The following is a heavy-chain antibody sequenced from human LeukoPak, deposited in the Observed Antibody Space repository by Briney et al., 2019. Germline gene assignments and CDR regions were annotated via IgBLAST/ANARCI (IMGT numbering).Heavy chain of an antibody. D-gene: IGHD3-16*02. V-gene: IGHV3-21*01. J-gene: IGHJ4*02. CDR1: GFIFETYS. Sequence: GGSLRLSCAASGFIFETYSMNWVRQAPGKGLEWFSSIGGSGSYIDYADSVNGRFTISRDNAKNSLFLQMNSLRAEDMAVYYCAKDRYDYVWGSHRLPDYWGQGTLVTVSS. CDR3: AKDRYDYVWGSHRLPDY. CDR2: IGGSGSYI.